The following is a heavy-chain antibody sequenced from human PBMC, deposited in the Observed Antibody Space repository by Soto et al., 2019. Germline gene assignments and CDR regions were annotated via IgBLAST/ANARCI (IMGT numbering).Heavy chain of an antibody. J-gene: IGHJ4*02. CDR3: ARDSHPVDY. Sequence: AEVKVPCKASGYTFTCYGLSWVRQAPGQGLEWMGWISAYNGNTKYAQKLQGRVTMTTDTSTNTAYMDLRSLRSDDTAVYYCARDSHPVDYWGQGTLVTVSS. CDR2: ISAYNGNT. CDR1: GYTFTCYG. V-gene: IGHV1-18*01.